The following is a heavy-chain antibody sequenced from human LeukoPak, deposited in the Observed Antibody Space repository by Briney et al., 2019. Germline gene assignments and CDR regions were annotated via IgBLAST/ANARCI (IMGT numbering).Heavy chain of an antibody. Sequence: SETLSLTCAVYGGSFSGYYWSWIRQPPGKGLEWIGEINHSGSTNYNPSLKSRVTISVDTSKNQFSLQLKSVTPEDTAVYYCARMVGLVSDYWGQGTRVTVSS. CDR2: INHSGST. D-gene: IGHD3-10*01. CDR1: GGSFSGYY. CDR3: ARMVGLVSDY. J-gene: IGHJ4*02. V-gene: IGHV4-34*01.